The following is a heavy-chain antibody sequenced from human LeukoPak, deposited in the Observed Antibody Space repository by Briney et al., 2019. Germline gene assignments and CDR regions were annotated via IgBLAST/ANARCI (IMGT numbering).Heavy chain of an antibody. CDR3: ARGTAHYFDY. CDR2: TYCRSTCYS. J-gene: IGHJ4*02. D-gene: IGHD5-18*01. CDR1: GDSFSSNSAA. Sequence: SQTLSLTCAISGDSFSSNSAAWNWFRRSPSRGLEWLGRTYCRSTCYSDYAVSVKSRITINPDTSKNQFSLQLNSVTPEDTVVYYCARGTAHYFDYWGQGTLVTVSS. V-gene: IGHV6-1*01.